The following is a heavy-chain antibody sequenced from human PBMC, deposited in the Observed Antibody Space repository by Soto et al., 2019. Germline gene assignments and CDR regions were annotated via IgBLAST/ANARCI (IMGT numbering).Heavy chain of an antibody. V-gene: IGHV1-18*01. D-gene: IGHD2-15*01. Sequence: ASVKVSCKASGYTFTSYGISWVRQAPGQGLEWMGWISAYNGNTNYAQKLQGRVTMTTDTSTSTAYRELRSLRSDDTAVYYCARDGAGYCSGGSCSPKHYYYYYMDVWGKGTTVTVSS. CDR1: GYTFTSYG. CDR3: ARDGAGYCSGGSCSPKHYYYYYMDV. CDR2: ISAYNGNT. J-gene: IGHJ6*03.